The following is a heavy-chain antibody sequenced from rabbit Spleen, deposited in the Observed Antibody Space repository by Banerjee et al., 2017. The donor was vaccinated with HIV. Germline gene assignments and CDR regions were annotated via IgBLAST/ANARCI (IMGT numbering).Heavy chain of an antibody. D-gene: IGHD3-1*01. CDR2: TNTGNGNI. CDR1: GFSFSSGYL. CDR3: ARGGLWTRLDL. V-gene: IGHV1S40*01. J-gene: IGHJ3*01. Sequence: QSLEESGGDLVKPGASLTLTCTASGFSFSSGYLVCWVRQAPGKGLERIACTNTGNGNIFYASWAKGRFTISKTSSTTVTLQMTSLTDADTATYFCARGGLWTRLDLWGQGTLVTVS.